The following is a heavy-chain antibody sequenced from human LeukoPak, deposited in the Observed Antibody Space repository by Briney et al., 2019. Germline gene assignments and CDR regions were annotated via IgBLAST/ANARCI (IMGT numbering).Heavy chain of an antibody. V-gene: IGHV4-59*01. CDR1: GGSLRNYY. D-gene: IGHD6-6*01. Sequence: PSETLSLTCTVSGGSLRNYYWTWIRQPPGKALEYIGYIYYSGSTYYNPSLRSRVTMSLDTSKNQFSLKLSSVTAADTAVYYCARHIGARLASGYYYYMDVWGKGTTVTVSS. CDR3: ARHIGARLASGYYYYMDV. J-gene: IGHJ6*03. CDR2: IYYSGST.